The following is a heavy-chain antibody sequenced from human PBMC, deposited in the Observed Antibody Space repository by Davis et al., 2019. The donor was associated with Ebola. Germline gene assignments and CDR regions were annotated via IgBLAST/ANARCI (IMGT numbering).Heavy chain of an antibody. CDR2: ISRSGVST. J-gene: IGHJ6*03. CDR3: AKEGAENTIFGVGGSYYYMDV. Sequence: PGGSLRLSCTASGFTFSSYVMSWVRQAPGKGLEWVSPISRSGVSTLYADSVRGRFTISRDNSKNTLYLQMNSLRAEDTAIYYCAKEGAENTIFGVGGSYYYMDVWGKGTTVTVSS. CDR1: GFTFSSYV. D-gene: IGHD3-3*01. V-gene: IGHV3-23*01.